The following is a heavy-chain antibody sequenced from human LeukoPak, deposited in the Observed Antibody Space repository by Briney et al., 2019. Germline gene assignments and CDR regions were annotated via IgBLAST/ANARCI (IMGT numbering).Heavy chain of an antibody. V-gene: IGHV3-11*06. CDR1: GFTFSDYY. CDR2: ISSSSSYT. D-gene: IGHD5-12*01. Sequence: GGSLRLPCAASGFTFSDYYMSWIRQAPGKGLEWVSYISSSSSYTNYADSVKGRFTISRDNAKNSLYLQMNSLRAEDTAVYYCARGRRDGYNFDYWGQGTLVTVSS. CDR3: ARGRRDGYNFDY. J-gene: IGHJ4*02.